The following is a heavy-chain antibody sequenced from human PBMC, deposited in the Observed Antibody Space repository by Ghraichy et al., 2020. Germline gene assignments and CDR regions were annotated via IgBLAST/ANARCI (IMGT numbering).Heavy chain of an antibody. D-gene: IGHD6-6*01. Sequence: ASVKVSCKASGYTFTSYYMHWVRQAPGQGLEWMGIINPSGGSTSYAQKFQGRVTMTRDTSTSTVYMELSSLRSEDTAVYYCARAGREYSSSSWYYYYYMDVWGKGTTVTVSS. V-gene: IGHV1-46*01. CDR1: GYTFTSYY. J-gene: IGHJ6*03. CDR2: INPSGGST. CDR3: ARAGREYSSSSWYYYYYMDV.